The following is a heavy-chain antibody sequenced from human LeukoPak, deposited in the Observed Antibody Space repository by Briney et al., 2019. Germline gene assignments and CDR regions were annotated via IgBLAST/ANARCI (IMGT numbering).Heavy chain of an antibody. D-gene: IGHD6-6*01. CDR2: MYYSGST. Sequence: PSETLSDSSTKSGGSITGAIACGSSIRQPPGKGLEWIGYMYYSGSTKYNPSLKSRVTISVDTSKNQISLKLSSVTAADTAVYYCARNSQQFGPFHYWGQGTLVSVSS. J-gene: IGHJ4*02. CDR1: GGSITGAIAC. CDR3: ARNSQQFGPFHY. V-gene: IGHV4-61*01.